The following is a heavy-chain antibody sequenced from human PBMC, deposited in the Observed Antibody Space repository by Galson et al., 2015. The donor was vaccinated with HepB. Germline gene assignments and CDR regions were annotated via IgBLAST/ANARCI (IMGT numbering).Heavy chain of an antibody. D-gene: IGHD1-26*01. CDR3: ARGYSGSYKAAFDI. Sequence: CKASGYTFTGYYIYWVRQAPGQGLEWMGRINPNSGGTNYAQKFQAWITMTRDTSISTAYMELSRLTSDDTAVYYCARGYSGSYKAAFDIWGQGTMVTVSS. CDR1: GYTFTGYY. J-gene: IGHJ3*02. CDR2: INPNSGGT. V-gene: IGHV1-2*04.